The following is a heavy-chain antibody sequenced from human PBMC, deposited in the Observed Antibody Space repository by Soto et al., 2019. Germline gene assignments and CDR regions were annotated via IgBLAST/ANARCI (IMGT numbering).Heavy chain of an antibody. CDR1: GFDLSDYY. CDR2: ISSRGTSI. V-gene: IGHV3-11*01. J-gene: IGHJ4*02. Sequence: PGWSLRLSCAASGFDLSDYYMTWIRQAPGQGLEWLSSISSRGTSISYADSVKGRFTISRDNIENSLFLHMNSLRAEDTAVYYCARSWGDSSYFDFWGQGTLVTVSS. CDR3: ARSWGDSSYFDF. D-gene: IGHD7-27*01.